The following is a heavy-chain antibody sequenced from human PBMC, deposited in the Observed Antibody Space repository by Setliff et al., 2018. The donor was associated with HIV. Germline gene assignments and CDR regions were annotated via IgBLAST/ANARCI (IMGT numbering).Heavy chain of an antibody. V-gene: IGHV3-21*01. CDR2: ISSTSTYI. CDR1: GFTFNTYS. Sequence: GESLKISCAASGFTFNTYSLNWVRQAPGKGLEWFSSISSTSTYIYHADSVQGRFTISRDNSKNSLYLQMNSLRVEDTAVYYCARDYLYYNLYNGSPVYGMDVWGQGTTVTVSS. CDR3: ARDYLYYNLYNGSPVYGMDV. D-gene: IGHD3-3*01. J-gene: IGHJ6*02.